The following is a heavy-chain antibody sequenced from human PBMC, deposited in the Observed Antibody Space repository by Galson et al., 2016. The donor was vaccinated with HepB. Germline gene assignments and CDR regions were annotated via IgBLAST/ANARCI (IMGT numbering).Heavy chain of an antibody. J-gene: IGHJ4*02. CDR3: ARDGPWWPFDY. CDR1: GFSVSSYY. D-gene: IGHD2-8*02. Sequence: SLRLSCAVSGFSVSSYYLSWVRQPPGKGLEWLSVIYSNGVTFYADSVRGRFIISRDSSKNKVFLEMNSLRGEDTAMYFCARDGPWWPFDYWGQGTLVTVST. CDR2: IYSNGVT. V-gene: IGHV3-53*01.